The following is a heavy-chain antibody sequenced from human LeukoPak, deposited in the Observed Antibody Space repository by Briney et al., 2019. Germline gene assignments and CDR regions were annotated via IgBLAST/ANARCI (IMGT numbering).Heavy chain of an antibody. D-gene: IGHD6-25*01. CDR1: GYSITNYA. J-gene: IGHJ4*02. Sequence: ASVTVSFKASGYSITNYAILRVRQAPGQGHEWMGWINTNTEKSTYAPGFTGRYVFSLDSSVNTAYLQISSLKAEDTALYYCATGGGYRFAYWGQGTLVTVSS. CDR3: ATGGGYRFAY. V-gene: IGHV7-4-1*02. CDR2: INTNTEKS.